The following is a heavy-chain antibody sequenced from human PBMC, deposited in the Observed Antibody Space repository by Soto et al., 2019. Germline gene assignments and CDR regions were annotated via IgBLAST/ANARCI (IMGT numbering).Heavy chain of an antibody. CDR2: IIPIFGTA. CDR1: GGTFSSYA. Sequence: QVQLVQSGAEVKKPGSSVKVSCKASGGTFSSYAISWVRQAPGQGLEWMGGIIPIFGTANYAQKFQGRVTITADKSTSTAYMELSSLRFEDTAVYYCARDIVVVVAATNYYYGMDVWGQGTTVTVSS. J-gene: IGHJ6*02. D-gene: IGHD2-15*01. CDR3: ARDIVVVVAATNYYYGMDV. V-gene: IGHV1-69*06.